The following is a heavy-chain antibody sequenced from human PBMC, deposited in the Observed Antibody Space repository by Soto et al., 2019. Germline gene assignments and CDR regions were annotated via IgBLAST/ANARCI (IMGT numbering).Heavy chain of an antibody. CDR3: ARTDAHIATNYYYSMDV. CDR1: GYTFTSYG. J-gene: IGHJ6*02. Sequence: ASVKVSCKASGYTFTSYGISWVRQAPGQGLEWMGWISAYNGNTNYAQKLQGRVTMTTDTSTSTAYMELRSLRSDDTAVCYCARTDAHIATNYYYSMDVWGQGTTVTVSS. CDR2: ISAYNGNT. D-gene: IGHD6-13*01. V-gene: IGHV1-18*04.